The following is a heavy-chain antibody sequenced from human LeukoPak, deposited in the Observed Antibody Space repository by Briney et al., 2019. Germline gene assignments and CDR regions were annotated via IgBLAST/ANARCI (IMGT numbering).Heavy chain of an antibody. V-gene: IGHV4-31*01. J-gene: IGHJ4*02. CDR2: IYYSGST. Sequence: SETLSLTCTVSGVSISSGGYYWSWVRQQPGKGLEWIGYIYYSGSTYYNPSLKSLVTISVDTSKNQFSLKLSSVTAADTAVYYCARGGTRDIVVVPAALDYWGQGTLVTVSS. CDR3: ARGGTRDIVVVPAALDY. D-gene: IGHD2-2*01. CDR1: GVSISSGGYY.